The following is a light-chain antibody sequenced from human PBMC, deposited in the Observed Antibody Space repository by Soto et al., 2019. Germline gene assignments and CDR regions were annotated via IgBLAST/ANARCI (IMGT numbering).Light chain of an antibody. CDR3: QQYGNSPPHS. J-gene: IGKJ2*03. Sequence: DIVMTQYPDSLAVSLGERATINCRASQSVSSKLAWYQQKPGQAPRLLIYGASSRATGIPDRFSGSGSGTDFTLTISRLEPEDFAVYYCQQYGNSPPHSFGQGTKVDIK. CDR1: QSVSSK. V-gene: IGKV3-20*01. CDR2: GAS.